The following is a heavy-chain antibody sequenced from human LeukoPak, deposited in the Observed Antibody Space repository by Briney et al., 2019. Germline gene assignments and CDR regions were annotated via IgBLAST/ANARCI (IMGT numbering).Heavy chain of an antibody. CDR2: ISGSGGST. CDR1: GFTFDNAW. Sequence: GGSLRLSCAASGFTFDNAWMNWVRQAPGKGLEWVSAISGSGGSTYYADSVKGRFTISRDNSKNTLYLQMNSLRAEDTAVYYCAKDKLDYWGQGTLVTVSS. CDR3: AKDKLDY. V-gene: IGHV3-23*01. J-gene: IGHJ4*02.